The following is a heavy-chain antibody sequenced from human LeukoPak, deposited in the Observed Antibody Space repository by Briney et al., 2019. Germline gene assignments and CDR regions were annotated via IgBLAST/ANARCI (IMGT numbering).Heavy chain of an antibody. CDR2: ISGSGGST. CDR1: EFTFSNYW. Sequence: GGSLRLSCAASEFTFSNYWMSWVRQAPGKGLEWVSAISGSGGSTYYADSVKGRFTISRDNSKNTLYLQMNSLRAEDTAVYYCAKGISYYYGSGSYYKGHYYYYYMDVWGKGTTVTVSS. D-gene: IGHD3-10*01. J-gene: IGHJ6*03. CDR3: AKGISYYYGSGSYYKGHYYYYYMDV. V-gene: IGHV3-23*01.